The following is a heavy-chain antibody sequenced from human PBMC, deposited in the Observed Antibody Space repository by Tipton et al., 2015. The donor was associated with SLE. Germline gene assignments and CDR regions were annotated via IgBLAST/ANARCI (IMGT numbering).Heavy chain of an antibody. V-gene: IGHV4-59*05. J-gene: IGHJ4*02. Sequence: TLSLTCTVSGGSISSYYWSWIRQPPGKGLEWIGSIYYSGSTYYNPSLKSRVTISVDTSKNQFSLKLTSVTAADTAVYYCASAEQQLSLPFDYWGQGTLVTVSS. CDR3: ASAEQQLSLPFDY. CDR1: GGSISSYY. D-gene: IGHD6-13*01. CDR2: IYYSGST.